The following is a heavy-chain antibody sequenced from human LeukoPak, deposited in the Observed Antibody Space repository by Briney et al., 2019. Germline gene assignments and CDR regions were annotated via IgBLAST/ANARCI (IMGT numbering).Heavy chain of an antibody. Sequence: GSLRLSCAASGFTFSSYWMSWVRQPPGKGLEWIGSIYYSGSTYYNPSLKSRVTISVDTSKNQFSLKLSSVTAADTAVYYCARVHAGDDYGDYWGQGTLVTVSS. J-gene: IGHJ4*02. V-gene: IGHV4-39*07. D-gene: IGHD4-17*01. CDR3: ARVHAGDDYGDY. CDR2: IYYSGST. CDR1: GFTFSSYW.